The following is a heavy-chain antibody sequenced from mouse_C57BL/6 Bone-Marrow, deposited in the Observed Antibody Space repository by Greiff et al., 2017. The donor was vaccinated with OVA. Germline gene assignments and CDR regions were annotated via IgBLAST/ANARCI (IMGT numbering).Heavy chain of an antibody. Sequence: VQLQQSGAELVRPGTSVKVSCKASGYAFTNYLIEWVKQRPGQGLEWIGVINPGSGGTNYNEKFKGKATLTADKSSSTAYMQTSSLTSEDSAVYFCARENYYGSSYRGYFDVWGTGTTVTVSS. CDR3: ARENYYGSSYRGYFDV. J-gene: IGHJ1*03. CDR2: INPGSGGT. CDR1: GYAFTNYL. V-gene: IGHV1-54*01. D-gene: IGHD1-1*01.